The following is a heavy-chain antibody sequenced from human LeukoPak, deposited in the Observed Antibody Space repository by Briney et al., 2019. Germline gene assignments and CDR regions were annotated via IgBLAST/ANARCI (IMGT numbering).Heavy chain of an antibody. CDR1: GFTFSSYA. D-gene: IGHD6-19*01. V-gene: IGHV3-30-3*01. CDR3: PRDGSIAVAGTYYYYGMDV. CDR2: ISYDGSNK. J-gene: IGHJ6*02. Sequence: GGSLRLSCAASGFTFSSYAMHWVRQAPGKGLEWVAVISYDGSNKYYADSVKGRFTISRDNSKNTLYLQMKSLRAEDTAVYYCPRDGSIAVAGTYYYYGMDVWGQGTTVTVSS.